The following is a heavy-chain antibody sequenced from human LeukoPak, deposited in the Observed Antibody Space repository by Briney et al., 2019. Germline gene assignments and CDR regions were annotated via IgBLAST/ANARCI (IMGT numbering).Heavy chain of an antibody. Sequence: GGSLKLSCAASGFTFSSFEMNWVRQAPGKGLEWVSVIYSGGSTKYADSVKGRFNISRDNSKNTLYLQMNSLRAEDTAVYYCARGTSPDYWGQGTLVTVSS. CDR2: IYSGGST. CDR1: GFTFSSFE. D-gene: IGHD2-2*01. J-gene: IGHJ4*02. V-gene: IGHV3-66*01. CDR3: ARGTSPDY.